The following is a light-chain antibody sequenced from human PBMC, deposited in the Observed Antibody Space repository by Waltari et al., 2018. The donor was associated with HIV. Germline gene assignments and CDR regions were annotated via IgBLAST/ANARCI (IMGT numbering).Light chain of an antibody. CDR3: AAYAGNNMVI. CDR1: SSAIGYFNY. CDR2: DVN. J-gene: IGLJ2*01. V-gene: IGLV2-8*01. Sequence: QSALTQPPSASGSPGQSVPVSCTGTSSAIGYFNYVSWYQQHPGKAPKRLIYDVNKRPSGVPDRFSASKSGATASLTVSGLLAEDEADYYCAAYAGNNMVIFGGGTKVTV.